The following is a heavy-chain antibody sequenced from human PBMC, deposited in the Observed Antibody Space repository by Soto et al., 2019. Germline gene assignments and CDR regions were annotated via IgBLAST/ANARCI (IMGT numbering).Heavy chain of an antibody. D-gene: IGHD3-3*01. V-gene: IGHV1-69*13. CDR3: ASRITIFGVVPYGMDV. CDR1: GGTFSSYA. Sequence: SVKVSCKASGGTFSSYAISWVRQAPGQGLEWMGGIIPIFGTANYAQKFQGRVTITADEPTSTAYMELSSLRSEDTAVYYCASRITIFGVVPYGMDVWGQGTTVTVSS. J-gene: IGHJ6*02. CDR2: IIPIFGTA.